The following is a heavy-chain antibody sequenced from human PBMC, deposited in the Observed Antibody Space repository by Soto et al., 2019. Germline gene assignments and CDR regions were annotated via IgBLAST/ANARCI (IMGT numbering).Heavy chain of an antibody. V-gene: IGHV5-51*01. Sequence: PGESLKISCKGSGYSFTSYWIGWVRQMPGKGLEWMGIIYPGDSDTRYSPSFQGQVTISADKSISTAYLQWSSLKASDTAMYYCARQLHDSSGYDRMDVWGQGTTVTVSS. CDR2: IYPGDSDT. J-gene: IGHJ6*02. CDR3: ARQLHDSSGYDRMDV. D-gene: IGHD3-22*01. CDR1: GYSFTSYW.